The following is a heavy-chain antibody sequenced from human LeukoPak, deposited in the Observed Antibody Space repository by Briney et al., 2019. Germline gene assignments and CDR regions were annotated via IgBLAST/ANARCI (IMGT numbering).Heavy chain of an antibody. CDR2: IKSKTDGGTT. J-gene: IGHJ4*02. CDR1: GFTFTNTW. D-gene: IGHD2-2*01. V-gene: IGHV3-15*01. CDR3: TTGYCSRTSCYYFDY. Sequence: GSLRLSCAASGFTFTNTWMSWVRQAPGKGLEWVGHIKSKTDGGTTDYAAPVKGRFIISRDDSKNTLYLQMNSLKTEDTAVYYCTTGYCSRTSCYYFDYWGQGTLVTVSS.